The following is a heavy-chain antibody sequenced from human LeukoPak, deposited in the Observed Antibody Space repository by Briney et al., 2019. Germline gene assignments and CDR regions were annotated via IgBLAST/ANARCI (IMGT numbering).Heavy chain of an antibody. J-gene: IGHJ5*02. Sequence: ASVKVSCKASGYTFTSYYMHWVRQAPGQGLEWMGIINPSGGSTSYARKFQGRVTMTRDTSTSTVYMELSSLRSEDTAVYYCARRGLTGARARSNWFDPWGQGTLVTVSS. CDR3: ARRGLTGARARSNWFDP. D-gene: IGHD1-26*01. CDR1: GYTFTSYY. V-gene: IGHV1-46*01. CDR2: INPSGGST.